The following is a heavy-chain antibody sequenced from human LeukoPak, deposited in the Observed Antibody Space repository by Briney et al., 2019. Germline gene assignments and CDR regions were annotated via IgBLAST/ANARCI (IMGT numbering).Heavy chain of an antibody. CDR1: GYTFTSYA. V-gene: IGHV7-4-1*02. J-gene: IGHJ4*02. D-gene: IGHD3-9*01. Sequence: ASVKVSCKASGYTFTSYAMNWVRQAPGQGLEWMGWINTNTGNPTYAQGFTGRFVFSLDTSVSTAYLQISSLKAEDTAVYYCARGLRYFDWLLVPGGHDYWGQGTLVTVSS. CDR3: ARGLRYFDWLLVPGGHDY. CDR2: INTNTGNP.